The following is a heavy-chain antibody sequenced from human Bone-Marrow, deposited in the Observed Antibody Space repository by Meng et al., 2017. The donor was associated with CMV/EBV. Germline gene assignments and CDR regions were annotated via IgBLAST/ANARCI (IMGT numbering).Heavy chain of an antibody. CDR2: IRSKAYGGTT. V-gene: IGHV3-49*04. CDR1: GFTFSSYW. CDR3: TRPPHYDILTGLAYY. Sequence: GESLKISCAASGFTFSSYWMSWVRQAPGKGLEWVGFIRSKAYGGTTEYAASVKGRFTISRDDSKSIAYLQMNSLKTEDTAVYYCTRPPHYDILTGLAYYWGQGTLVTVSS. D-gene: IGHD3-9*01. J-gene: IGHJ4*02.